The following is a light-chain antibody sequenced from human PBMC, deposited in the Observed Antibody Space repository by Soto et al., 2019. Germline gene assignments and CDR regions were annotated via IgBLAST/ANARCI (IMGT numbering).Light chain of an antibody. V-gene: IGLV2-14*01. J-gene: IGLJ1*01. Sequence: QSALTQPASVSGSPGQSITISCSGTSSDVGGYKYVSWYQQHPGKAPKLKIYEVSNRPSGVSNRFSGSKSGNTASLTISGLQAEDEADYYCSSYTSSSTYVFGTGPKVTVL. CDR3: SSYTSSSTYV. CDR2: EVS. CDR1: SSDVGGYKY.